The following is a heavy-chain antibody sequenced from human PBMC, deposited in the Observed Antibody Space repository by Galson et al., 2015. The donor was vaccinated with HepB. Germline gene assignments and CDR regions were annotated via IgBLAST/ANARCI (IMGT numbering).Heavy chain of an antibody. V-gene: IGHV3-30*04. CDR2: ISYDGSNK. Sequence: LRLSCAASGFTFSSYAMHWVRQAPGKGLEWVAVISYDGSNKYYADSVKGRFTISRDNSKNTLYLQMNSLRAEDTAVYYFARDQMTTVTGYDYWGQGTLVTVSS. J-gene: IGHJ4*02. D-gene: IGHD4-17*01. CDR1: GFTFSSYA. CDR3: ARDQMTTVTGYDY.